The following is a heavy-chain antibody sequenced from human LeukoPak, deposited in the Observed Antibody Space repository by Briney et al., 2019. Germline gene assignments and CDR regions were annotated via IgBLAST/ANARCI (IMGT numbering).Heavy chain of an antibody. CDR3: ARHFYGYFDS. CDR2: IIQDGDGK. J-gene: IGHJ4*02. Sequence: GGSLRLSCAASGFTFSSYWMTWVRQAPGKGLERVANIIQDGDGKYFVDSVKGRFTVSRDNAKNSLYLQMNGLRVEDTGVYYCARHFYGYFDSWGQGTLVTVSS. CDR1: GFTFSSYW. D-gene: IGHD2/OR15-2a*01. V-gene: IGHV3-7*01.